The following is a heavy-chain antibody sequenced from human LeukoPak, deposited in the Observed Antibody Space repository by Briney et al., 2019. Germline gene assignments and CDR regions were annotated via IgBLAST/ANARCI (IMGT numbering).Heavy chain of an antibody. CDR3: ARDLSPAPYSGSGIYNNWFDP. CDR1: GASISSGSYY. D-gene: IGHD3-10*01. Sequence: PSQTLSLTCTVSGASISSGSYYWSWIRQPAGKGLEWIGRIYTSGNTNYNPSLNSRVTISVDTSKNQLSLKLTSVTAADTAIYYCARDLSPAPYSGSGIYNNWFDPWGQGTLVTVSS. J-gene: IGHJ5*02. CDR2: IYTSGNT. V-gene: IGHV4-61*02.